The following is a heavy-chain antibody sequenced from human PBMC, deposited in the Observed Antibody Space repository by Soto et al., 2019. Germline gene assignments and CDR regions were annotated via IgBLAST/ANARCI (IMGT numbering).Heavy chain of an antibody. CDR2: IYHSGST. Sequence: SETMSLTCAVSGGSISSGGNSWSWIRQPPGKGLEWIGYIYHSGSTYYNPSLKSRVTISVDRSKNQFSLKLSSVTAADTAVYYCARRITMVRGVIKDGAFDIWGQGTMVTVSS. CDR1: GGSISSGGNS. CDR3: ARRITMVRGVIKDGAFDI. V-gene: IGHV4-30-2*01. D-gene: IGHD3-10*01. J-gene: IGHJ3*02.